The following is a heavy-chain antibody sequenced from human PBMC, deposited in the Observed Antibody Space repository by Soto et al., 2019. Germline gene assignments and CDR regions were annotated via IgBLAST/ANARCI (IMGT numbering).Heavy chain of an antibody. D-gene: IGHD2-2*01. CDR3: AREGYCSSTSCLYYYYYGMDV. V-gene: IGHV3-33*01. CDR2: IWYDGSNK. J-gene: IGHJ6*02. Sequence: QHWGSLRLSCAASGFTFSSYGMHWVRQAPGKGLEWVAVIWYDGSNKYYADSVKGRFTISRDNSKNTLYLQMNSLRAEDTAVYYCAREGYCSSTSCLYYYYYGMDVWGQGTTVTVSS. CDR1: GFTFSSYG.